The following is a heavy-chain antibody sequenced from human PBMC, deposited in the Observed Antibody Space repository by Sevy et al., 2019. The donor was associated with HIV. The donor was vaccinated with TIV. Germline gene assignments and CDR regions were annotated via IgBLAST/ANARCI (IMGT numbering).Heavy chain of an antibody. CDR2: ISYAGDNK. V-gene: IGHV3-30*18. Sequence: GGSLRLSCAASGFAFSDYVMHWVRQAPGKGLEWVAAISYAGDNKYFEDSVKGRFTVSKDNSKNTLYLEMNSLRAEDTAVYYCAKAHADCSGGTCYTAHYYYDMDVWGRGATVTVSS. CDR1: GFAFSDYV. CDR3: AKAHADCSGGTCYTAHYYYDMDV. J-gene: IGHJ6*02. D-gene: IGHD2-15*01.